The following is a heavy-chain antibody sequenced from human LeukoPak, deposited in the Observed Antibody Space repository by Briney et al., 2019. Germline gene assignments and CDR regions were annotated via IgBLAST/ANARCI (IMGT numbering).Heavy chain of an antibody. V-gene: IGHV3-23*01. CDR2: ISGSGGST. CDR1: GFTFSSYA. CDR3: AKDQTIFGVGGGY. J-gene: IGHJ4*02. D-gene: IGHD3-3*01. Sequence: GGSLRLSCAASGFTFSSYAMSWVRQAPGKGLEWVSAISGSGGSTCYADSVKGRFTISRDNSKNTLYLQMNSLRAEDTAVYYCAKDQTIFGVGGGYWGQGTLVTVSS.